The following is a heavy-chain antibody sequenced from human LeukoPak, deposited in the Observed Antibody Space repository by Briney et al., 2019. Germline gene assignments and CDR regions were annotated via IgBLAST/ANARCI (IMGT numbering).Heavy chain of an antibody. CDR3: AKANWVSNADAVW. V-gene: IGHV3-23*01. D-gene: IGHD1-1*01. Sequence: SGGSLRLSCAASGFSFSNYAMSWVRQAPAGGPEWVSSMKGGGETFYADSVKGRFTLSRDDSRNTVYLQLNNLRVEDTAIYYCAKANWVSNADAVWWGQGTQVTVSS. J-gene: IGHJ4*02. CDR1: GFSFSNYA. CDR2: MKGGGET.